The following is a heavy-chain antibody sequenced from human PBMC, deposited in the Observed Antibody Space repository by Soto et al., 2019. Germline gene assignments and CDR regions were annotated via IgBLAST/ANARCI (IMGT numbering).Heavy chain of an antibody. V-gene: IGHV1-18*01. J-gene: IGHJ4*02. Sequence: QVQLVQSGAEVKKPGASVKVSCKASGYTFTSYGISWVRQAPGQGLEWMEWISAYNGNTNYAQKLQGRVSMTTDTTASTDYMEQRSLKSGDTAVYYCARDGAGRDYSNYGREWGQGTLVTVSS. D-gene: IGHD4-4*01. CDR2: ISAYNGNT. CDR3: ARDGAGRDYSNYGRE. CDR1: GYTFTSYG.